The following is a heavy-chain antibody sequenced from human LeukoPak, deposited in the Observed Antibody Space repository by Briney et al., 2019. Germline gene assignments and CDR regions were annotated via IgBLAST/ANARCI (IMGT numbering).Heavy chain of an antibody. CDR1: GGTFSSYA. CDR3: ARAADSSSWTHFDY. V-gene: IGHV1-69*05. Sequence: SVKVSCKASGGTFSSYAISWVRQAPGQGLEWMGRIIPIFGTANYAQKFQGRVTIITDESTSTAYMELSSLRSEDTAVYYCARAADSSSWTHFDYWGQGTLVTVSS. J-gene: IGHJ4*02. CDR2: IIPIFGTA. D-gene: IGHD6-13*01.